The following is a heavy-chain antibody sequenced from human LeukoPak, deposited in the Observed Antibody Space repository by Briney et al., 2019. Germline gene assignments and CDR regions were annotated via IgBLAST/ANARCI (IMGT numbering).Heavy chain of an antibody. D-gene: IGHD5-18*01. J-gene: IGHJ6*03. CDR3: ASGKRRDTAMVNYMDV. CDR2: ISYDGSNK. V-gene: IGHV3-30*01. Sequence: GGSLRLSCAASGFTFSSYAMHWVRQAPGKGLEWVAVISYDGSNKYYADSVKGRFTISRDNSNNTLYLQMNSLRAEDTAVYYCASGKRRDTAMVNYMDVWGKGTTVTVSS. CDR1: GFTFSSYA.